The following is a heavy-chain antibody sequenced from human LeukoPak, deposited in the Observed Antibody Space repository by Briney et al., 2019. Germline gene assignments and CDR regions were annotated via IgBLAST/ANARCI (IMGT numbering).Heavy chain of an antibody. CDR3: ARSNDAFDI. J-gene: IGHJ3*02. CDR2: IWYDGSNK. Sequence: GGSLRLSCAASGFTFSSYGMHWVPQAPGKGLDRVAAIWYDGSNKYYAGSVKGRFTISGDNSKNTLYLQMNSLRAEDTAVYYCARSNDAFDIWGQGTMVTVSS. V-gene: IGHV3-33*01. CDR1: GFTFSSYG.